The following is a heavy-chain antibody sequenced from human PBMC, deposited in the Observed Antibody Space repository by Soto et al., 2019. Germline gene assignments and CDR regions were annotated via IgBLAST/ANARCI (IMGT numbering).Heavy chain of an antibody. V-gene: IGHV3-23*01. CDR1: GFTFGSYA. CDR2: IGGSGGST. J-gene: IGHJ4*01. Sequence: EVQLLESGGGLAQPGGSLRLSCAASGFTFGSYAMSWVRQAPGKGLEWVSTIGGSGGSTYYADSVKGRFTISRDNSSNTLYLQMNSLRAEDTAVYYCAKGRGSGNCANNYWGHGTLVTVSS. D-gene: IGHD3-16*01. CDR3: AKGRGSGNCANNY.